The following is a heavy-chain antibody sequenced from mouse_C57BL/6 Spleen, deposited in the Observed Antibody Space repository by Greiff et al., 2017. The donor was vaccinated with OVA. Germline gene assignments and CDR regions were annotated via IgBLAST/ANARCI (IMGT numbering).Heavy chain of an antibody. V-gene: IGHV2-2*01. J-gene: IGHJ4*01. CDR2: IWSGGST. CDR3: ARSLLLLYAMDY. D-gene: IGHD2-10*01. Sequence: VKLVESGPGLVQPSQSLSITCTVSGFSLTSYGVHWVRQSPGKGLEWLGVIWSGGSTDYNAAFISRLSISKDNSKSQVFFKMTSLQADDTAIYYCARSLLLLYAMDYWGQGTSVTVSS. CDR1: GFSLTSYG.